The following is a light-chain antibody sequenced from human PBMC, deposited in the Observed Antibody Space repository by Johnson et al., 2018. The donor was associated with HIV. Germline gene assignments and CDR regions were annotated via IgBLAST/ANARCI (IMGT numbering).Light chain of an antibody. CDR1: SSNIENNY. J-gene: IGLJ1*01. CDR2: ENS. CDR3: GTWDSSLSAGEYV. Sequence: QSVLTQPPSVSAAPGQKVTISCSGSSSNIENNYVSWYQHLPGTAPKVLIYENSKRPSSIPDRFSGSKSGTSATLDITGLQTGDEADYYCGTWDSSLSAGEYVCRTGTKVTVL. V-gene: IGLV1-51*02.